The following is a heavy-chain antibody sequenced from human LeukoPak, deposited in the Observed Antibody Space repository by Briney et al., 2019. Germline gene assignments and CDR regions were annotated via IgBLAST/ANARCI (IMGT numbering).Heavy chain of an antibody. CDR2: INHSGST. CDR1: GGSFSGYY. Sequence: PSETLSLTCAVYGGSFSGYYWSWIRQPPGKGLEWIREINHSGSTNYNPSLKSRVTISVDTSKNQFSLKLSSVTASDTAVYYCARGKSSITVFGVIIYYMDVWGKGTTVTVSS. CDR3: ARGKSSITVFGVIIYYMDV. J-gene: IGHJ6*03. V-gene: IGHV4-34*01. D-gene: IGHD3-3*01.